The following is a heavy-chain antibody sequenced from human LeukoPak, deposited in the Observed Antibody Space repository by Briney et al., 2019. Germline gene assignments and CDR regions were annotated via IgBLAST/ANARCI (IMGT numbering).Heavy chain of an antibody. CDR3: ARDSRYSWGSTRYYYGMDV. CDR1: GFTFRNYG. V-gene: IGHV3-33*01. J-gene: IGHJ6*02. CDR2: IWYDGSNK. D-gene: IGHD5-18*01. Sequence: GGSLRLSCAASGFTFRNYGMHWVRQAPGKGLEWVAVIWYDGSNKYYVDSVKGRFTVSRDNSKDMLYLQMNSLGAEDTALYYCARDSRYSWGSTRYYYGMDVWGQGTTVTVSS.